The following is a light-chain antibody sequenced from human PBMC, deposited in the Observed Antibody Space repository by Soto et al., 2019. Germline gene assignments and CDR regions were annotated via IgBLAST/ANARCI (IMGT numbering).Light chain of an antibody. CDR2: EAS. Sequence: DIQMTQSPTTLSASVGDRVTITCRASHSLIKWLAWYQQKPGKAPKLLIYEASSLQSGVPPRFSGSRPGTEFTLTISGLQPDDFATYYCQEYDSYSPTFGQGTKVDIK. CDR1: HSLIKW. V-gene: IGKV1-5*03. J-gene: IGKJ1*01. CDR3: QEYDSYSPT.